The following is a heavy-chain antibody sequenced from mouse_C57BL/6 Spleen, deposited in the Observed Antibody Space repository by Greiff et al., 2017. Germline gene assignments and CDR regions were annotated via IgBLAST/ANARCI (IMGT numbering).Heavy chain of an antibody. CDR2: IYPRDGST. CDR3: AGGICYEDDHYFDY. CDR1: GYTFTDYT. D-gene: IGHD2-4*01. V-gene: IGHV1-78*01. Sequence: VQLQQSDAELVKPGASVKISCKASGYTFTDYTIHWMKQRPEQGLEWIGYIYPRDGSTKYNEKFKGKATLTADKSSSTAYMQLNSLTSEDSAVYVCAGGICYEDDHYFDYWGQGTTLTVSS. J-gene: IGHJ2*01.